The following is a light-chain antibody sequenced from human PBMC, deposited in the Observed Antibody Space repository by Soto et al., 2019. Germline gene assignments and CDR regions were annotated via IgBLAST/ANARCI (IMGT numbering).Light chain of an antibody. CDR2: EVN. CDR1: SSDIGAYDY. CDR3: FSFKTTSTHV. V-gene: IGLV2-14*01. J-gene: IGLJ1*01. Sequence: QSALTQPASLSGSPGQSITISCTGTSSDIGAYDYVSWFQQHPGKAPKLMISEVNNRPSGVSNRFSGSKSGNTAYLTISGLQVEDEAAYFCFSFKTTSTHVFGTGTKATVL.